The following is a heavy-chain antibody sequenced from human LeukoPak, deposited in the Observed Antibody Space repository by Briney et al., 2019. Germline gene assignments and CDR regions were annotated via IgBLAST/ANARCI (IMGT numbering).Heavy chain of an antibody. D-gene: IGHD3-16*01. Sequence: GGSLRLSCAASGFTFRSHWMHWVRQAPGKGLVWVSRINGYGSSTNYADSVKGRFNISRENAKNTLHLQMNNLRVEDTAVYYCAKVGGDPYSFTYWGQGTLVTVSS. J-gene: IGHJ4*02. V-gene: IGHV3-74*01. CDR3: AKVGGDPYSFTY. CDR2: INGYGSST. CDR1: GFTFRSHW.